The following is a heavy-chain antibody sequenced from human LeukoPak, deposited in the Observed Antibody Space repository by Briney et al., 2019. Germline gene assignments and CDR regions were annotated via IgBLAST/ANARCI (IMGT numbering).Heavy chain of an antibody. V-gene: IGHV3-21*01. Sequence: GGSLRLSCAASGFTFNNYNMNWVRQAPGKGLEWVSSISRSSIYIYYANSVKGRFTISRDNAKKSLYLQMNSLRAEDTAVYYCARGRYDSSGYYPIFDFWGQGTLVTVSS. CDR2: ISRSSIYI. CDR3: ARGRYDSSGYYPIFDF. J-gene: IGHJ4*02. D-gene: IGHD3-22*01. CDR1: GFTFNNYN.